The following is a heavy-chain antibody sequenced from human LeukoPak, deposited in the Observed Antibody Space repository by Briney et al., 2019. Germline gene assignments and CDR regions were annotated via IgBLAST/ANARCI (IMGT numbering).Heavy chain of an antibody. V-gene: IGHV3-23*01. J-gene: IGHJ4*02. CDR2: ISGSGGST. CDR1: GFTFSSYA. D-gene: IGHD3-10*01. Sequence: GGSLRLSCAASGFTFSSYAMGWVRQAPGKGLEWVSAISGSGGSTYYADSVKGRFTISRDNSKNTLYLQMNSLRAEDTAVYYCAKDLDYYGSGSLFDYWGQGTLVTVSS. CDR3: AKDLDYYGSGSLFDY.